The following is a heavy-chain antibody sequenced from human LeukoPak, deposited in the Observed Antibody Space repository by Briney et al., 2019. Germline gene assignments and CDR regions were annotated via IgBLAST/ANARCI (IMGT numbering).Heavy chain of an antibody. Sequence: SETLSLTCTVSHGSISSHYWTWIRQSPGKGLEWLAHINYSGDTNYNLSLKSRVNISAVTSKSQYALKLSSVTAADTAVYYCASNYYDSRLAGGAFDIWGQGTMVTVSS. D-gene: IGHD3-22*01. CDR3: ASNYYDSRLAGGAFDI. J-gene: IGHJ3*02. CDR2: INYSGDT. CDR1: HGSISSHY. V-gene: IGHV4-59*08.